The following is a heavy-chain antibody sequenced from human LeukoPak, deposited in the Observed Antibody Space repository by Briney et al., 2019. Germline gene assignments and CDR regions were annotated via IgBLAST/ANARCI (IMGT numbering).Heavy chain of an antibody. CDR3: ARDFPYYYDDSGSSPPLDYYYGMDV. J-gene: IGHJ6*02. CDR2: VSAFNGDT. D-gene: IGHD3-22*01. CDR1: GYTFTSYG. Sequence: ASVKVSCKGSGYTFTSYGISWGREGPGQGLEWMGWVSAFNGDTNYTQKFQGRVTMSTDTSTYTAYMELRSLRSDDTAVYYCARDFPYYYDDSGSSPPLDYYYGMDVWGLGTTVTVSS. V-gene: IGHV1-18*01.